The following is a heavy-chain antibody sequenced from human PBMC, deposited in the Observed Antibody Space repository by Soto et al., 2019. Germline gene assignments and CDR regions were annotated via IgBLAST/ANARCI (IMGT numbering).Heavy chain of an antibody. Sequence: GGSLRLSCVGSGFVFKNFAINWVRQPPGEGLEWVSVIRGTGLSTYYAASVKGRFNISRDNSKNTVDLQMDSLKVEDTAGYYCAKRASPANIDNWFDTWGPGTQATASS. J-gene: IGHJ5*01. V-gene: IGHV3-23*01. CDR2: IRGTGLST. CDR3: AKRASPANIDNWFDT. CDR1: GFVFKNFA.